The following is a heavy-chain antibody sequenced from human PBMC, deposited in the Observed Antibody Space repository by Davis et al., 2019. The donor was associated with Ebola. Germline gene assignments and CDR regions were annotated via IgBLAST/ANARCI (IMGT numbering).Heavy chain of an antibody. V-gene: IGHV3-11*04. Sequence: GESLKISCAASGFSFSDYYMNWIRQAPGKGLEWVSYISSSGRTIHYTDSVEGRFAISRDNAKNSLYLEMNSLRAEDTAVYYCARGPTRYGYYYYGLDVWGQGTTVTVSS. CDR3: ARGPTRYGYYYYGLDV. CDR1: GFSFSDYY. CDR2: ISSSGRTI. D-gene: IGHD3-9*01. J-gene: IGHJ6*02.